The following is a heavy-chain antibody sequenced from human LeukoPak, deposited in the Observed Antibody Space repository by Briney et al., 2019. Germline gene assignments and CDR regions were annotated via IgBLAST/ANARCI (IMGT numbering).Heavy chain of an antibody. CDR3: AFNPMTTVTSYYFDY. J-gene: IGHJ4*02. D-gene: IGHD4-17*01. CDR2: IYYSGST. CDR1: GSSFTSNNYY. Sequence: PSETLSLTCTVSGSSFTSNNYYWGWIRQPPGKGLEWIGSIYYSGSTYYSPSLKSRVTISIDTSKNQFSLKLSSVTAADTAVYYCAFNPMTTVTSYYFDYWGQGALITVSS. V-gene: IGHV4-39*01.